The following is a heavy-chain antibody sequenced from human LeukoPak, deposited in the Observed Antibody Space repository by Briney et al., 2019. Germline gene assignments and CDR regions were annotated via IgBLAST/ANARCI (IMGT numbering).Heavy chain of an antibody. D-gene: IGHD3-3*01. V-gene: IGHV3-7*01. CDR3: ATDRGWRTSGYYLYYFEY. CDR1: GFIFTNYL. J-gene: IGHJ4*02. CDR2: IKHDGSEK. Sequence: PGGSLRLSCAASGFIFTNYLMSWVRQAPGKGLEWVASIKHDGSEKYYVDSVRGRFTISGDNTMNSLYLQMSSLRAEDTAVYYCATDRGWRTSGYYLYYFEYWGQGTLVTYSS.